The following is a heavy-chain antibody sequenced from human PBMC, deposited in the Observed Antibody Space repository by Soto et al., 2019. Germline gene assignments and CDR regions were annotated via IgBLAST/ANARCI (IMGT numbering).Heavy chain of an antibody. CDR2: IIPIFGTA. D-gene: IGHD6-19*01. CDR3: ARRGRVGSSGWWVRMDV. J-gene: IGHJ6*02. CDR1: GVTFSSYA. Sequence: VASVKVSCKASGVTFSSYAISWVRQAPGQGLEWMGGIIPIFGTANYAQKLQGRVTITADESTSTAYMELSSLRSEDTAVYYCARRGRVGSSGWWVRMDVWGQGTTVTVSS. V-gene: IGHV1-69*13.